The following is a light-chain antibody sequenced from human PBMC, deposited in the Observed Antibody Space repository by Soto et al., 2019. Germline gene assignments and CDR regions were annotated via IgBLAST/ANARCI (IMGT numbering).Light chain of an antibody. V-gene: IGLV2-11*01. CDR2: DVS. Sequence: QSALTQPRSVSGTPGQSVTISCTGTTSDVGGYNYFSWYQQHPGKAPTLMIYDVSKRPSGVPDRFSGSKSGNTASLTISGLQAEDEADYCCCSYAGSAYVFVTGTKVTVL. J-gene: IGLJ1*01. CDR1: TSDVGGYNY. CDR3: CSYAGSAYV.